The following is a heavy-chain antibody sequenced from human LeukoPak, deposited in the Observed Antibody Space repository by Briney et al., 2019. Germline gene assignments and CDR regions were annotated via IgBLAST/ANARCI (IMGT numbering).Heavy chain of an antibody. CDR1: GYTFNAYY. V-gene: IGHV1-2*02. D-gene: IGHD1-1*01. J-gene: IGHJ4*02. Sequence: GASVKVSCKASGYTFNAYYMHWVRQAPGQGLEWMGWINPNDGSADYAQRFQGRVTMTRDTSISTAYMEVSRLRSDDTAVYYCARGKYRTPLDYWGQGTLVTVSS. CDR3: ARGKYRTPLDY. CDR2: INPNDGSA.